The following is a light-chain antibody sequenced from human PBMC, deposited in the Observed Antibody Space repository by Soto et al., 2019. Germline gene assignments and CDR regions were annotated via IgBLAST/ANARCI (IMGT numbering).Light chain of an antibody. CDR2: GAD. CDR3: QQYGSSPLT. CDR1: QSVSSSY. V-gene: IGKV3-20*01. Sequence: EIVLTQSPVTLSLSPCERATLSCSAIQSVSSSYLAWYQQKPGQAPRLLIYGADSRATGIPDRFSGSGSGTDFSLTIGRLEPEDFAVYFCQQYGSSPLTFGGGTKVDIK. J-gene: IGKJ4*01.